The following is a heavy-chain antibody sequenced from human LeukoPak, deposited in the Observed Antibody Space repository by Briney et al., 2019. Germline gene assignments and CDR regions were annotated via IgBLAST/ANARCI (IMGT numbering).Heavy chain of an antibody. CDR2: ISAYNGNT. CDR3: ARGRYGSGSSPEEDLDY. Sequence: ASVKVSCKASGYTFTSYGISWVRQTPGQGLESMGWISAYNGNTNYAQKLQGRVTMTKDTSTSTAYLELRSLRSDDTAVYYCARGRYGSGSSPEEDLDYWGQGTLVTVSS. J-gene: IGHJ4*02. CDR1: GYTFTSYG. V-gene: IGHV1-18*01. D-gene: IGHD3-10*01.